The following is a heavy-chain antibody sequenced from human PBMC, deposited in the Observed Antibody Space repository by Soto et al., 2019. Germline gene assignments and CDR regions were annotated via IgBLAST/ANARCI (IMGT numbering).Heavy chain of an antibody. CDR3: ARGGGGNYYYDSSGYYYNY. J-gene: IGHJ4*02. D-gene: IGHD3-22*01. CDR2: MTPNSGNT. Sequence: GASVKVSCKASGYTFTSYEISWVRQATGQGLEWMGWMTPNSGNTGSAQKFQGRVTMTRNTSISTAYMELSSLRSEDTAVYYCARGGGGNYYYDSSGYYYNYWGQGTRVTVS. V-gene: IGHV1-8*01. CDR1: GYTFTSYE.